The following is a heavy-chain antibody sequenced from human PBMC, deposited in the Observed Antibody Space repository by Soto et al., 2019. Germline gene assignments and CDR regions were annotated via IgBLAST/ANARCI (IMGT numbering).Heavy chain of an antibody. CDR2: ISTDESST. V-gene: IGHV3-74*01. CDR1: GFTFSNYW. Sequence: EVQLVESGGGLVQPGGSLRLSCVASGFTFSNYWMHWVRQAPGKGLVWVSRISTDESSTNYADTVTGRFPISRDNAMNTLYLQMNSLRAEDTAVYYCARDNWNSYWGQGTLVTVSS. J-gene: IGHJ4*02. D-gene: IGHD1-7*01. CDR3: ARDNWNSY.